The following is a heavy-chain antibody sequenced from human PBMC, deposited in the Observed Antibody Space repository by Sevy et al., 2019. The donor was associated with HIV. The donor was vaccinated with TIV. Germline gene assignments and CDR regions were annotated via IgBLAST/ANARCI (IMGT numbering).Heavy chain of an antibody. D-gene: IGHD3-16*01. CDR2: MNPNSGNT. CDR1: GYTFTSYD. V-gene: IGHV1-8*01. J-gene: IGHJ5*02. CDR3: ARSFYDNVWVENWFDP. Sequence: ASVKVSCKASGYTFTSYDINWVRQATGQGLEWMGWMNPNSGNTGYAQKFQGRVTMTRNTSISTSYMELSSLRSEDTAVYYCARSFYDNVWVENWFDPWGQGTLVTVS.